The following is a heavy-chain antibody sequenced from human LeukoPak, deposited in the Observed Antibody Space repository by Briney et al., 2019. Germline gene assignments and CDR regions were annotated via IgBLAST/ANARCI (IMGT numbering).Heavy chain of an antibody. J-gene: IGHJ4*02. Sequence: SETLTLTCPVSGAPISSSNYWGRVRQSPGKGLEWICSGSSWWNTYYHPSFESRVTLYGDTSRNHFSLELTSVTAADTAVYYCERLHSRGNTGWFFYFDSWGQGTLVTVSS. CDR1: GAPISSSNY. CDR2: GSSWWNT. CDR3: ERLHSRGNTGWFFYFDS. V-gene: IGHV4-39*02. D-gene: IGHD6-19*01.